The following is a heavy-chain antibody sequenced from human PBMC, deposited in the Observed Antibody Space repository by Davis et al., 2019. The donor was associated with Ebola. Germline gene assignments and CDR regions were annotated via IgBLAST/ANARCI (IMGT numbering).Heavy chain of an antibody. D-gene: IGHD2-2*01. Sequence: GESLKISCAASGFTFSSYAMHWVRQAPGKGLEWVAVISYDGSNKYYADSVKGRFTISRDNSKNTLYLQMNSLRAEDTAVYYCARALIVVVPAAIDYWGQGTLVTVSS. CDR1: GFTFSSYA. CDR3: ARALIVVVPAAIDY. J-gene: IGHJ4*02. V-gene: IGHV3-30-3*01. CDR2: ISYDGSNK.